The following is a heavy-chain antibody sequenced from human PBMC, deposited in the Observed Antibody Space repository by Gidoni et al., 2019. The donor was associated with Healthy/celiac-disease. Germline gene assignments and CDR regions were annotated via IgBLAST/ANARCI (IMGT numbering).Heavy chain of an antibody. V-gene: IGHV1-69*08. CDR2: IIPILGIA. CDR1: EGTFSSYT. Sequence: QFQLLQSGAEVKKPGSSVKVSCKASEGTFSSYTIRWVRQATGKGLEWMGRIIPILGIANYAQKFQGRVTITADKSTSTAYMELSSLRSEDTAVYYCARDAAIAAAGEGNIWGQGTMVTVSS. J-gene: IGHJ3*02. D-gene: IGHD6-13*01. CDR3: ARDAAIAAAGEGNI.